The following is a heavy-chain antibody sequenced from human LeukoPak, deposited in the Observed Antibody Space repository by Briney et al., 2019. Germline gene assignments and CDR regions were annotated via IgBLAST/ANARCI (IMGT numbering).Heavy chain of an antibody. CDR1: GFTFRSYG. J-gene: IGHJ6*03. V-gene: IGHV3-64*01. CDR3: ARRGWGYYYYMDV. D-gene: IGHD1-26*01. Sequence: PGGSLRLSCAASGFTFRSYGMHWVRQTPGKGLEYVSAISSNGGSTYYANSVKGRFTISRDNSKNTLYLQMGSLRAEDMAVYYCARRGWGYYYYMDVWGKGTTVTVSS. CDR2: ISSNGGST.